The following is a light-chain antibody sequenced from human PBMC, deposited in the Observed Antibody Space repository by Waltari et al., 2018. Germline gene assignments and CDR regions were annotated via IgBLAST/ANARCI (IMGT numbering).Light chain of an antibody. V-gene: IGKV3-20*01. J-gene: IGKJ2*01. Sequence: EIVLTQSPGTLSLSPGERATLSCRASQRLGRNFLAWVQQKPGHAPRLLLFGASHRAPAIPDRFSGGRSWTDFTLTINRLDPEDFAVYYCHQYDDSPFTFGQGTKLEI. CDR3: HQYDDSPFT. CDR2: GAS. CDR1: QRLGRNF.